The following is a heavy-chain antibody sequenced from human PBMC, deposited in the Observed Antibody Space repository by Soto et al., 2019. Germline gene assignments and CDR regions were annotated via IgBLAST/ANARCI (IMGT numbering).Heavy chain of an antibody. CDR3: ARVRREYDNSGPVDY. V-gene: IGHV4-30-2*01. J-gene: IGHJ4*02. CDR1: GGSISCGDYS. CDR2: IYYGGST. Sequence: QLQLQESGSGLVKPSQTLSLTCAVSGGSISCGDYSWNWIRQPPGKGLEWIGYIYYGGSTYYNPSLQSRVAMSVDTSRNQFSLKLNSVTAADTAVYYCARVRREYDNSGPVDYWGQGTLVTVSS. D-gene: IGHD3-22*01.